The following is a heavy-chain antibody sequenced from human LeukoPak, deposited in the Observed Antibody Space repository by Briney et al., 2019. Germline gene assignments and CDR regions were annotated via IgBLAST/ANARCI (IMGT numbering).Heavy chain of an antibody. CDR1: GFTFSSYG. Sequence: GGSLRLSCAAPGFTFSSYGMHWVRQAPGKGLEWVAVISYDGSNKYYADSVKGRFTISRDNSKNTLYLQMNSLRAEDTAVYYCARGSPNWYWGQGTLVTVSS. CDR3: ARGSPNWY. J-gene: IGHJ4*02. V-gene: IGHV3-30*03. CDR2: ISYDGSNK. D-gene: IGHD6-6*01.